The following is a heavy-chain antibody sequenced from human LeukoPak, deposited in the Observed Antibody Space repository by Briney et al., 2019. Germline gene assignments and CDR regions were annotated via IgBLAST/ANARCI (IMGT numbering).Heavy chain of an antibody. V-gene: IGHV4-59*12. J-gene: IGHJ3*02. CDR2: IYYSGST. D-gene: IGHD6-19*01. CDR3: ARDRRWLAESEAFDI. CDR1: GGSISSYY. Sequence: SETLSLTCTVSGGSISSYYWSWIRQPPGKGLEWIGYIYYSGSTNYNPSLKSRVTISVDTSKNQFSLKLSSVTAADTAVYYCARDRRWLAESEAFDIWGQGTMVSVSS.